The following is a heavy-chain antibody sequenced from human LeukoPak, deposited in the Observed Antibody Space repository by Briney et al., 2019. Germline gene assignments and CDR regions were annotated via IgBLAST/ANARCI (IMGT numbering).Heavy chain of an antibody. CDR2: ITTDGTSI. J-gene: IGHJ4*02. V-gene: IGHV3-74*01. CDR1: GFTFSRDW. CDR3: VRDAEGSTPFDY. D-gene: IGHD1-26*01. Sequence: PGGSLRLSCAASGFTFSRDWMHWVRQAPGEGLVWVSGITTDGTSIGYADSVKGRFTISRDNAKNTLYLETNSLRAEDTAVYYCVRDAEGSTPFDYWGQGILVTVSS.